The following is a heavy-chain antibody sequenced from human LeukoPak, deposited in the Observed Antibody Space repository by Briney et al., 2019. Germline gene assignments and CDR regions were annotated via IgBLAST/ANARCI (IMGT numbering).Heavy chain of an antibody. CDR3: ARVPAFSGYGLNY. CDR1: GGSISSGGYY. Sequence: SETLSLTCTVSGGSISSGGYYWSWIRQHPGKGLEWIGYIYYSGSTYYNPSLKSRVTISVDTSKNQFSLKLSSVTAADTAVYYCARVPAFSGYGLNYWGQGTLVTVSS. CDR2: IYYSGST. D-gene: IGHD3-22*01. J-gene: IGHJ4*02. V-gene: IGHV4-31*03.